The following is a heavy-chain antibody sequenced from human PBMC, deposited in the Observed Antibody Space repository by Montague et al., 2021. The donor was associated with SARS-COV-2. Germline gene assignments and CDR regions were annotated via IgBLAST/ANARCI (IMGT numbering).Heavy chain of an antibody. V-gene: IGHV4-59*08. Sequence: SETLSLTCGVSGASIMGYHWSWVRKPPGRGLEWIGDVRDSGTTNYNPSLNNRITISIDTSKTQFSLILTSVDAADTAVYYCARFFRVGTSSAFDHLGQGILVSVSS. CDR2: VRDSGTT. J-gene: IGHJ5*02. CDR3: ARFFRVGTSSAFDH. CDR1: GASIMGYH. D-gene: IGHD3-10*01.